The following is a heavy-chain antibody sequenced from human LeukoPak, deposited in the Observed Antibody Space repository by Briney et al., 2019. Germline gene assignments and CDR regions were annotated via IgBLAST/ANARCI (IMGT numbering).Heavy chain of an antibody. V-gene: IGHV3-23*01. CDR3: ATYRQVLLSFES. CDR2: IFPSGGEI. J-gene: IGHJ4*02. CDR1: GFTFSTFA. Sequence: RGSLRLSCAASGFTFSTFAMIWVRQPPGKGLEWVSSIFPSGGEIHYADSVRGRFTISRDNSKSTLSLQMNSLRAEDTAIYYCATYRQVLLSFESWGQGTLITVSS. D-gene: IGHD2/OR15-2a*01.